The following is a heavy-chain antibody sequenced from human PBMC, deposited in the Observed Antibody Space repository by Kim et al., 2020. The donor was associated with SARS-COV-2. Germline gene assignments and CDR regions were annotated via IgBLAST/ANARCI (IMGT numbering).Heavy chain of an antibody. J-gene: IGHJ4*02. CDR2: INHSGST. V-gene: IGHV4-34*01. D-gene: IGHD5-18*01. CDR1: GGSFSGYY. CDR3: ARGDSYGAIDY. Sequence: SETLSLTCAVYGGSFSGYYWSWIRQPPGKGLEWIGEINHSGSTNYNPSPKSRVTISVDTTKNQFSLKLRSVTAADTPVYYCARGDSYGAIDYWGQGTLVTVSS.